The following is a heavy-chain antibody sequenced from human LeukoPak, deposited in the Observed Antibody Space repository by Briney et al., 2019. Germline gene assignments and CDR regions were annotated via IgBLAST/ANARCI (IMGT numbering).Heavy chain of an antibody. D-gene: IGHD2-2*01. J-gene: IGHJ4*02. CDR2: INSDASDT. CDR3: ARICSSTDCLIPD. Sequence: GGSLRLSCAASGFSVSSKYMSWVRQAPGKGLVWISRINSDASDTNYADFVKGRFTISRDNAKNTVYLQINSLRDEDTAVYYCARICSSTDCLIPDWGQGTLVTVSS. CDR1: GFSVSSKY. V-gene: IGHV3-74*01.